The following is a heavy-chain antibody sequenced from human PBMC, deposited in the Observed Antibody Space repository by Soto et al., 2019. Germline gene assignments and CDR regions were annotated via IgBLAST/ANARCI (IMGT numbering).Heavy chain of an antibody. CDR2: INHSGST. CDR1: GGSFSGYY. Sequence: QVQLQQWGAGLLKPSETLSLTCAVYGGSFSGYYWSWIRQPPGKGLEWIGEINHSGSTNYNPSLKSRVPISVDTAKNQFSLKLSSVTAADTAVYYCARKAAYGSGREVNWFDPWGQGTLVTVSS. V-gene: IGHV4-34*01. CDR3: ARKAAYGSGREVNWFDP. J-gene: IGHJ5*02. D-gene: IGHD3-10*01.